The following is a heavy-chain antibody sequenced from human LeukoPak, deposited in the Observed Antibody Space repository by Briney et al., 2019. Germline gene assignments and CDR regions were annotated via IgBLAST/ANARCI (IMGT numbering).Heavy chain of an antibody. V-gene: IGHV3-74*03. J-gene: IGHJ6*02. CDR1: GFIFSNAW. CDR2: INLDGKT. CDR3: ARGSHYGMDV. Sequence: GGSLRLSCAVSGFIFSNAWMNWVRQAPGKGLVWVSHINLDGKTTYADSVKGRFTISRDNAKNTLYMELSSLRAEDTAVYYCARGSHYGMDVWGQGATVTVSS.